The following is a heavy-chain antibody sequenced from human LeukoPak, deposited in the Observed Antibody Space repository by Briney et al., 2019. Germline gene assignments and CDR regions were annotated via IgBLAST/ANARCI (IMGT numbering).Heavy chain of an antibody. CDR3: ARGVKLLLWFGDLLPNIFYDY. V-gene: IGHV4-34*01. J-gene: IGHJ4*02. Sequence: PSETLSLTCAVYGGSFSGYYWSWIRQPPGKGLEWIGEINHSGSTNYNPSLKSRVTISVDTSKNQFSLKLSSVTAADTAVYYCARGVKLLLWFGDLLPNIFYDYWGQGTLVTVSS. D-gene: IGHD3-10*01. CDR1: GGSFSGYY. CDR2: INHSGST.